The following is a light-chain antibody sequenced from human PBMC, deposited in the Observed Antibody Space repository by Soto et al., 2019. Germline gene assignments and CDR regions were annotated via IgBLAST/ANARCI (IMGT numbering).Light chain of an antibody. CDR2: AAS. CDR1: QSISSY. J-gene: IGKJ3*01. V-gene: IGKV1-39*01. CDR3: QQYNNWPS. Sequence: DIQMTQSPSSLSASVRDRVTFTCRASQSISSYLNWYQQKPGKAPKVLIYAASSLQSGVPSRFSGSGSGTEFTLTISSLQSEDFAVYYCQQYNNWPSFGPGTKVDIK.